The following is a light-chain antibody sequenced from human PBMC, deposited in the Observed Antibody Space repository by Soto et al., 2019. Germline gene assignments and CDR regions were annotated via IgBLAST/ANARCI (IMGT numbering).Light chain of an antibody. CDR3: QQRYSWWT. CDR1: QSVSNS. Sequence: EIVFTQSPVTLSLSPGERATLSCRASQSVSNSLAWYQQKPGQAPRLLIYDASNRATDIPARFSGSGSGTDFTLTISSLEPEDFAVYYCQQRYSWWTFGQGTKVDIK. V-gene: IGKV3-11*01. J-gene: IGKJ1*01. CDR2: DAS.